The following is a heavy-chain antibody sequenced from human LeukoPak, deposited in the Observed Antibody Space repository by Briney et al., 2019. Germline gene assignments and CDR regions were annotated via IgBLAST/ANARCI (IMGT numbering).Heavy chain of an antibody. CDR3: ARALYDSSGYYFDY. CDR2: IYSGGST. Sequence: GGSLRLSCAASEFSVGSNYMTWVRQAPGKGLEWVSLIYSGGSTYYADSVKGRFTISRDNSKNTLYLQMNSLRAEDTAVYYCARALYDSSGYYFDYWGQGTLVTVSS. V-gene: IGHV3-66*01. D-gene: IGHD3-22*01. CDR1: EFSVGSNY. J-gene: IGHJ4*02.